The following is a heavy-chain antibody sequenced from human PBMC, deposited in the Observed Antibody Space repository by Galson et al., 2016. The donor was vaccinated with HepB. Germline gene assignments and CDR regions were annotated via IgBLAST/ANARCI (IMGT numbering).Heavy chain of an antibody. D-gene: IGHD5-18*01. CDR3: AKDRSWKTQGGAYNYGSGWGMEV. CDR1: GFTFSDYG. CDR2: ISYDGSNK. J-gene: IGHJ6*04. V-gene: IGHV3-30*18. Sequence: SLRLSCAASGFTFSDYGMHWVRQAPGKGLEWVAVISYDGSNKYHADSVKGRFPISRDNSKNTLELQMNSLRAEDSAVYYCAKDRSWKTQGGAYNYGSGWGMEVWGKGTKVTVSS.